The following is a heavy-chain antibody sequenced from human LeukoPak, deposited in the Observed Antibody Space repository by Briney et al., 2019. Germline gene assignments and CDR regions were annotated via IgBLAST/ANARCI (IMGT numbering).Heavy chain of an antibody. V-gene: IGHV3-23*01. CDR3: ARDFSLYSSSPLQLDY. CDR2: IRGSGGST. D-gene: IGHD6-13*01. CDR1: GFTFSSYA. J-gene: IGHJ4*02. Sequence: RSGGSLRLSCAASGFTFSSYAMSWVRQAPGKGREWVSAIRGSGGSTYYADSVKGRFTISRDNAKNSLYLQMNSLRAEDTAVYYCARDFSLYSSSPLQLDYWGQGTLVTVSS.